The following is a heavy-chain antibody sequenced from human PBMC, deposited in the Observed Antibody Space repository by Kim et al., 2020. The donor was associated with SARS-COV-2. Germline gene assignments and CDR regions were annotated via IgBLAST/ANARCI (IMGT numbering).Heavy chain of an antibody. CDR2: IYYSGST. Sequence: SETLSLTCTVSGGSISSSSYYWGWIRQPPGKGLEWIGSIYYSGSTYYNPSLKSRVTISVDTSKNQFSLKLSSVTAADTAVYYCARVSGRGSRWYDAELVVGPVGTWAFDIWGQGTMVTVSS. V-gene: IGHV4-39*07. CDR1: GGSISSSSYY. J-gene: IGHJ3*02. CDR3: ARVSGRGSRWYDAELVVGPVGTWAFDI. D-gene: IGHD3-22*01.